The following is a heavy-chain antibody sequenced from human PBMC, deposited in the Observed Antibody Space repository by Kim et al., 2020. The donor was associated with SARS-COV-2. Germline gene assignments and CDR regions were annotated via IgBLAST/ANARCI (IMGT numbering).Heavy chain of an antibody. J-gene: IGHJ5*02. D-gene: IGHD2-21*02. CDR1: GFTFSLHD. CDR3: AKGLTYCDGGCP. CDR2: IASSTGTI. Sequence: GGSLRLSCAATGFTFSLHDMHWVRQAPGKGLECISSIASSTGTIFYADSVKGRFTISSDNARNTLFLQMDSLGDEDSAVYYCAKGLTYCDGGCPWGQGTLVTVSS. V-gene: IGHV3-48*02.